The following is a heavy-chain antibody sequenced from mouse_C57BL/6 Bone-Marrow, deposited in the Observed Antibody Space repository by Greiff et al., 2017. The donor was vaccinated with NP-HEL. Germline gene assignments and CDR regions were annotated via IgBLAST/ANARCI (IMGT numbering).Heavy chain of an antibody. V-gene: IGHV14-4*01. D-gene: IGHD2-4*01. Sequence: VQLQQSGAELVRPGASVKLSCTASGFNIKDDYMHWVKQRPEQGLEWIGWIDPENGDTEYASKFQGKATITADTSSNTAYLPLSSLTSEDTAVLYYTPAYDYDYWGQGTTLSVSS. CDR3: TPAYDYDY. J-gene: IGHJ2*01. CDR2: IDPENGDT. CDR1: GFNIKDDY.